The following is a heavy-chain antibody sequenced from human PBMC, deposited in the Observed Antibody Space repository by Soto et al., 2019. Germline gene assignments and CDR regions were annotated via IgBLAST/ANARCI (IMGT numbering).Heavy chain of an antibody. CDR2: IGGSSGAT. CDR1: GFAFGSYA. D-gene: IGHD2-15*01. V-gene: IGHV3-23*01. CDR3: AKVSPRNPVVVVAASYEMDV. Sequence: HHVGSLRLACAATGFAFGSYAMNWIRHAPGRGLEWVSSIGGSSGATYYPDSVNGRFTISRDNSQNTLYLQMNGLRPEDTAVYHCAKVSPRNPVVVVAASYEMDVWGQGTTVTASS. J-gene: IGHJ6*02.